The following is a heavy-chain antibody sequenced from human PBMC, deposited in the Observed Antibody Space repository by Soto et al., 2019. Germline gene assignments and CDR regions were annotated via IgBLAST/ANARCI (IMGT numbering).Heavy chain of an antibody. V-gene: IGHV2-5*02. D-gene: IGHD2-21*01. Sequence: QITLKESGPTLVKPTQTLTLTCTFSGFSLSTTGVGVGWIRQPPGKALEWLALIYWDDDKRYNPSLKSRLTITTDTTKNQVVLTRTNMDPVDTATYYCVQSRCGGDCLQSYSSHSYYGLDVWGQGTTVTVSS. J-gene: IGHJ6*02. CDR3: VQSRCGGDCLQSYSSHSYYGLDV. CDR2: IYWDDDK. CDR1: GFSLSTTGVG.